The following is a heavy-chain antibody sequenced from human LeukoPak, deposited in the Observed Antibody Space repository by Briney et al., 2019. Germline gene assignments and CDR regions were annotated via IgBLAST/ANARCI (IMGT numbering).Heavy chain of an antibody. V-gene: IGHV3-49*04. CDR2: IRSKAYRWTT. Sequence: GGSLRLSCTGSGFTFGDHAMSWVRQAPGKGLEWVGFIRSKAYRWTTEYAASVRGRFIISRDDFASIAYLQMNSLTTEDTAVYYCARGPIQLWIHNAMDVWGQGTTVTVSS. CDR1: GFTFGDHA. CDR3: ARGPIQLWIHNAMDV. D-gene: IGHD5-18*01. J-gene: IGHJ6*02.